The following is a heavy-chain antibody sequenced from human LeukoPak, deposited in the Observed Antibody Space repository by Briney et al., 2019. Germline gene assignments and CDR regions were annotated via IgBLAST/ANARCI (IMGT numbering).Heavy chain of an antibody. J-gene: IGHJ5*02. CDR3: AKACATSGRYGPDH. D-gene: IGHD6-19*01. CDR1: GFIFSSYA. Sequence: PGGSLRLSCAASGFIFSSYAMYWVRQAPGKGLEWVSGISSSSGSTNYADSVKGRFTISRDNSKNTVYLQMDSLRAEDTALYYCAKACATSGRYGPDHWGQGSLVIVSS. V-gene: IGHV3-23*01. CDR2: ISSSSGST.